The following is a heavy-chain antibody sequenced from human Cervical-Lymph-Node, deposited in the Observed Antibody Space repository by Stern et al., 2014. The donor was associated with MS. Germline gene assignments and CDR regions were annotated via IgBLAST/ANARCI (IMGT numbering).Heavy chain of an antibody. CDR1: GFTFSNAW. Sequence: EVQLVESGGGLVKPGGSLRLSCAASGFTFSNAWMSWVRQAPGKGLEWVVRIKSKTDGGTTDYAAPVKGRFTISRDDSKNTLYLQMNSLKTEDTAVYYCTPDYHYYGMDVWGQGTTVTVSS. CDR3: TPDYHYYGMDV. V-gene: IGHV3-15*01. CDR2: IKSKTDGGTT. J-gene: IGHJ6*02.